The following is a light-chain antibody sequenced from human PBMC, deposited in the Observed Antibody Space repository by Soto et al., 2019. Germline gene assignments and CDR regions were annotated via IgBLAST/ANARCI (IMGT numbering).Light chain of an antibody. J-gene: IGLJ2*01. CDR3: QPWATGILL. Sequence: QLVLTQSPSASASLGASVKLTCTLSSGHSSYAIAWHQQQPERGPRYLMTLNSDGSHSKGDGIPDRFSGSSSGADRYLTISSLQSEDEADYYCQPWATGILLFGAGTKLTVL. CDR2: LNSDGSH. CDR1: SGHSSYA. V-gene: IGLV4-69*01.